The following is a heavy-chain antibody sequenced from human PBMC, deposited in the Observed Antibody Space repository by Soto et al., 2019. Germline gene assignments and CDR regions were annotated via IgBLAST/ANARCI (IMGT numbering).Heavy chain of an antibody. J-gene: IGHJ5*02. CDR1: RYIFTAYF. CDR3: ASHDTGARFDP. Sequence: QVQLVQSGAEVKKPGASVKVSCKAPRYIFTAYFMHWVRQAPGQGLEWMGWINPNNGATHYGLSFQGRVTMPRDTSISTAYMELSSLRSDDTAVYYCASHDTGARFDPWGQGTLVIVSS. CDR2: INPNNGAT. V-gene: IGHV1-2*02. D-gene: IGHD2-8*02.